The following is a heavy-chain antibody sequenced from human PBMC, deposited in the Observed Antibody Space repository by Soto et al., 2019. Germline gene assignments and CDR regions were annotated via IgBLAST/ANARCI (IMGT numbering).Heavy chain of an antibody. CDR1: GGSFSGYY. D-gene: IGHD2-2*01. CDR2: INHSGST. V-gene: IGHV4-34*01. J-gene: IGHJ4*02. Sequence: QVQLQQWGAGLLKPSETLSLTCAVYGGSFSGYYWSWIRQPPGKGLEWSGEINHSGSTNYNPSLKGRVPISVDTYKNQFSLKLSSVTAADTAVYYCARALGYCSSTSCYFGYWGQGTLVTVSS. CDR3: ARALGYCSSTSCYFGY.